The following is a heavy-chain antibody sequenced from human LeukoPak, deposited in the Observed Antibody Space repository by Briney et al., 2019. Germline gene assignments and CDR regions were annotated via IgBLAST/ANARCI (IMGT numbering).Heavy chain of an antibody. CDR3: ATVDTAMVTRDY. CDR1: GGSISSGDCY. J-gene: IGHJ4*02. Sequence: TSQTLSLTCTVSGGSISSGDCYWSWIRQPPGKGLEWIGYIYYSGSTYYNPSLKSRVTISVGTSKNQFSLKLSSVTAADTAVYYCATVDTAMVTRDYWGQGTLVTVSS. V-gene: IGHV4-30-4*08. CDR2: IYYSGST. D-gene: IGHD5-18*01.